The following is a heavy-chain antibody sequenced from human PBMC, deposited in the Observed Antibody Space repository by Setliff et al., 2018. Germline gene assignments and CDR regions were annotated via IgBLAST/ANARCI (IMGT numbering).Heavy chain of an antibody. D-gene: IGHD3-10*01. V-gene: IGHV1-8*01. CDR1: GYTFTSYD. Sequence: ASVKVSCKASGYTFTSYDINWVRQATGQGLEWMGWMNPNSGNTGYAQKFQGRVTMTRNTSISTAYMELSSLRSEDTAVYYCARGDTRRYYYGSGRYGVRGQGTTVTVSS. CDR2: MNPNSGNT. J-gene: IGHJ6*02. CDR3: ARGDTRRYYYGSGRYGV.